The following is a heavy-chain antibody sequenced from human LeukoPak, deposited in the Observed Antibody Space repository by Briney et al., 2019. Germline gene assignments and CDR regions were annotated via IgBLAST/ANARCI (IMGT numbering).Heavy chain of an antibody. V-gene: IGHV3-23*01. CDR1: GFTFSSYA. CDR2: ISGSGGST. CDR3: AKDFMIVVAPDFW. J-gene: IGHJ1*01. Sequence: PGGSLRLSCTASGFTFSSYAMTWVRQAPGKGLEWVSAISGSGGSTYYAHSVKGRFTISRDNSKNTLYLQMNSLRAEDTAVYYCAKDFMIVVAPDFWWGQGTLVTVSS. D-gene: IGHD3-22*01.